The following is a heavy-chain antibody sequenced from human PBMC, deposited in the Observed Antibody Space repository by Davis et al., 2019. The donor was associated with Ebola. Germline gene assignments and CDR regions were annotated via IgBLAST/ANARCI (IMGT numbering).Heavy chain of an antibody. CDR2: IYYSGST. CDR1: GGSISSYY. CDR3: ARLIAVAGTGWFDP. Sequence: MPSETLSLTCTVSGGSISSYYWSWIRQPPGKGLEWIGYIYYSGSTNYNPSLKSRVTISVDTSKNQFSLKLSSVTAADTAVYYCARLIAVAGTGWFDPWGQGTLVTVSS. V-gene: IGHV4-59*08. J-gene: IGHJ5*02. D-gene: IGHD6-19*01.